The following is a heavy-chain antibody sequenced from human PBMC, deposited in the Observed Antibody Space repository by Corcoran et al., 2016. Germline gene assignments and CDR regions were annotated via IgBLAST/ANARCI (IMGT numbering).Heavy chain of an antibody. Sequence: LQLQESGPGLVKPSETLSLTCTVSGGSISSSSYYWGWIRQAPGKGLEWVSYISSSSSTIYYADSVKGRFTISRDNAKNSLHLQMNSLRDEDTSVYYCARRGDIAVAGTPLDYCGQGTLVTVSS. V-gene: IGHV3-48*02. CDR2: ISSSSSTI. CDR3: ARRGDIAVAGTPLDY. CDR1: GGSISSSS. J-gene: IGHJ4*02. D-gene: IGHD6-19*01.